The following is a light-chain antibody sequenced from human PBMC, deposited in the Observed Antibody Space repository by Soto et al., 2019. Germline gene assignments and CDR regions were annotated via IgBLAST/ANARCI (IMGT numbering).Light chain of an antibody. J-gene: IGKJ1*01. CDR2: GAS. CDR3: QQYNRWT. CDR1: QSVSNNY. Sequence: EIVLTQSPGTLSLSPGERATLSCRASQSVSNNYLAWYQQKPGQAPRLLIYGASSRATGIPDRFSGSGSGTEFTLTISSLQPDDFATYYCQQYNRWTFGQGTKVDI. V-gene: IGKV3-20*01.